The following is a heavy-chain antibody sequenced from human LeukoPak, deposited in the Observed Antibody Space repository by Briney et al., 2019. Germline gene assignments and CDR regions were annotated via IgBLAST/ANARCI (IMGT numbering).Heavy chain of an antibody. J-gene: IGHJ4*02. CDR2: ISGSGGST. D-gene: IGHD3-9*01. V-gene: IGHV3-23*01. Sequence: GGSLRLSCAASGFTFSSYGMSWVRQAPGKGLEWVSAISGSGGSTYYADSVKGRFTISRDNCKNTVYLQMNSLRGEDTAVYYCAKDTRYFDWLSSPYFDYWGQGTLVTVSS. CDR1: GFTFSSYG. CDR3: AKDTRYFDWLSSPYFDY.